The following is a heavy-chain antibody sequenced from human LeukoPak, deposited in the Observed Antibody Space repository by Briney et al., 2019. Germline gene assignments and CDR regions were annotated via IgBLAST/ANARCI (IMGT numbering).Heavy chain of an antibody. CDR3: ARERWHCRVNCYSVYYYALDV. CDR1: GYTFASYG. CDR2: INPGNGDT. Sequence: ASVKVSCKASGYTFASYGVSWVRQAPGQRLEWLGWINPGNGDTKYSQNFQGKVTVTSDTSAATAYVELNSLTSEDTAVYYCARERWHCRVNCYSVYYYALDVWGQGTTVTVSS. V-gene: IGHV1-3*01. J-gene: IGHJ6*02. D-gene: IGHD2-15*01.